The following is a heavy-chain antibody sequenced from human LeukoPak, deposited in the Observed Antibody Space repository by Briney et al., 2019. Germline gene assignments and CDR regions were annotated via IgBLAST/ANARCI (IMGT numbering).Heavy chain of an antibody. D-gene: IGHD4-23*01. V-gene: IGHV1-2*02. Sequence: ASVKVSCKASGYTFIGYYMYWVRQAPGQGLEWIGSIDPNTGGTNYAQKFQGRVTMTRDTSISTAYMELSRLRSDDTAVYYCARDRTVGTTPIFDYWGQGTLVTVSS. J-gene: IGHJ4*02. CDR3: ARDRTVGTTPIFDY. CDR2: IDPNTGGT. CDR1: GYTFIGYY.